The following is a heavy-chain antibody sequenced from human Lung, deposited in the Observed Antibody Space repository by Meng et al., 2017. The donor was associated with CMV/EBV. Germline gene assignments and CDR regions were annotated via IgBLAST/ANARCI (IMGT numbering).Heavy chain of an antibody. Sequence: QVQLKESGPGLVKPSGTLSLTCGVSGVSISSNSRWTWVRQPPGKGLEWIGDIDDSGSTNYNPSLNSRISISLDKSKNHFSLKVNSVTAADTAVYYCARGKQDAWELLAYWGQGALVTVSS. D-gene: IGHD1-26*01. CDR1: GVSISSNSR. J-gene: IGHJ4*02. V-gene: IGHV4-4*02. CDR3: ARGKQDAWELLAY. CDR2: IDDSGST.